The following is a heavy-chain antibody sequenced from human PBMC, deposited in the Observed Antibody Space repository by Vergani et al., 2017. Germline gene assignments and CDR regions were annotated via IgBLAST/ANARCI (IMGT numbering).Heavy chain of an antibody. CDR1: GFTFSSYG. J-gene: IGHJ6*02. CDR3: AKELVPVLSKRDYYYYYYGMDV. D-gene: IGHD6-13*01. CDR2: ISYDGSNK. Sequence: QVQLVESGGGVVQPGRSLRLSCAASGFTFSSYGMHWVRQAPGKGLEWVAVISYDGSNKYYADSVKGRFTISRDNSKNTLYLQMNSLRAEDTAVYYCAKELVPVLSKRDYYYYYYGMDVWGLGTTVTVSS. V-gene: IGHV3-30*18.